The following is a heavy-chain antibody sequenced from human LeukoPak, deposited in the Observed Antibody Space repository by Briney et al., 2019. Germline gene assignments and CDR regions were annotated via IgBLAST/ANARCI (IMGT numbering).Heavy chain of an antibody. Sequence: ASVKVSCKASGGTFSSYAISWVRQAPGQGLEWMGGIIPIFGTANYAQKFQGRVTITADESTSTAYMELSSLRSEDTAVYYWARAYCSSTSCYAPTDYYYGMDVWGKGTTVTVSS. V-gene: IGHV1-69*13. D-gene: IGHD2-2*01. CDR2: IIPIFGTA. CDR1: GGTFSSYA. CDR3: ARAYCSSTSCYAPTDYYYGMDV. J-gene: IGHJ6*04.